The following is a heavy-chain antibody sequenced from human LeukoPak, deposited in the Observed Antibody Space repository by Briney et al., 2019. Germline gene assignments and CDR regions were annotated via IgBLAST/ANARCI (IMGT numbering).Heavy chain of an antibody. CDR1: GYTFTSYA. CDR3: ARTLFGDQYQLLHNWFDP. V-gene: IGHV7-4-1*02. Sequence: ASVKVSCKASGYTFTSYAMNWVRQAPGQGLEWMGWINTDTGNPTYAQGFTRRLVFSLDTSASTAYLQISSLKAEDTAVYYCARTLFGDQYQLLHNWFDPWGQGTLVTVSS. CDR2: INTDTGNP. D-gene: IGHD2-2*01. J-gene: IGHJ5*02.